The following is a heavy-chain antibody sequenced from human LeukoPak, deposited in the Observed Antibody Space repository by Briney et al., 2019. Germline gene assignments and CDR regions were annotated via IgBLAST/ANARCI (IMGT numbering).Heavy chain of an antibody. D-gene: IGHD2-21*02. CDR2: ISAYNGNT. CDR3: ARAWIMVTSHLDF. V-gene: IGHV1-18*01. J-gene: IGHJ4*02. Sequence: ASVKVSFKASGYTFTSYGISWVRQAPGQGLEWMGWISAYNGNTNYAQKLQGRVTMTTDTSTSTAYMELRSLRSDDTAMYYCARAWIMVTSHLDFWGQGTLVTVSS. CDR1: GYTFTSYG.